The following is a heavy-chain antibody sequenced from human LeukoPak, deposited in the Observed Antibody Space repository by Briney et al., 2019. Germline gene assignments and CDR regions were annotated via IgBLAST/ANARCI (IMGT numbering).Heavy chain of an antibody. J-gene: IGHJ4*02. CDR1: GFTFSDSA. D-gene: IGHD6-13*01. CDR3: AIGVSFDS. CDR2: MSGSAGSA. Sequence: GGSLRLSCAASGFTFSDSAMSWVRQAPGKGLEWVSTMSGSAGSAYYVDSVKGRFTISRDNSKNTLYLQMNSLRAEDTALYYCAIGVSFDSWGQGTLVTVSS. V-gene: IGHV3-23*01.